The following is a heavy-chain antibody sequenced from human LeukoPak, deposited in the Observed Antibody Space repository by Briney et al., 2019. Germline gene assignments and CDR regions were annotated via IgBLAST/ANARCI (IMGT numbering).Heavy chain of an antibody. V-gene: IGHV3-30-3*01. CDR3: AREPRDYSGGWFDP. J-gene: IGHJ5*02. Sequence: GGSLRLSCAASGFTFSGHAIHWVRRAPGKGLEWVAAISYDGSDKYYSESVKGRSTISRDNSNNMVYLLMDNLGAEDTAVYFCAREPRDYSGGWFDPWGQGTLVTVSS. CDR1: GFTFSGHA. CDR2: ISYDGSDK. D-gene: IGHD1-26*01.